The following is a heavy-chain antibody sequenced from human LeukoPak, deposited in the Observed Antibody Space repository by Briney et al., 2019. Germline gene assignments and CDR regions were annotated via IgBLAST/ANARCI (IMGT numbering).Heavy chain of an antibody. J-gene: IGHJ4*02. Sequence: ASVKVSCKASGHTFTGYYMHWVRQAPGQGLEWMGWINPNSGGTNYAQKFQGRVTMTRDTSISTAYMELSRLRSDDTAVYYCARVGVDTATVDYWGQGTLVTVSS. CDR3: ARVGVDTATVDY. V-gene: IGHV1-2*02. CDR1: GHTFTGYY. D-gene: IGHD5-18*01. CDR2: INPNSGGT.